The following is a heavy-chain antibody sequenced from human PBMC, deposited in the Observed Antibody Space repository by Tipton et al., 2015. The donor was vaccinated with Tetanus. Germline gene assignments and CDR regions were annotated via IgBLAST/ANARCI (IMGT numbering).Heavy chain of an antibody. D-gene: IGHD3-3*01. Sequence: GLVKPSGTLSLTCTVSGVSIADNSNYWGWIRQPPGKGLEWIGSIYFSGDTYSNPSLKSRVTMSVDTPRNHFSLRLSSVTAADTAVHYCARHNSGYFTFFDYWGQGTLVTVSS. CDR3: ARHNSGYFTFFDY. V-gene: IGHV4-39*01. J-gene: IGHJ4*02. CDR1: GVSIADNSNY. CDR2: IYFSGDT.